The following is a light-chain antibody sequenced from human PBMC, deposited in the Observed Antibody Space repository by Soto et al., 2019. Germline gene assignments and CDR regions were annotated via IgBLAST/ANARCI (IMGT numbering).Light chain of an antibody. CDR3: ASHANIGGGSTVI. V-gene: IGLV2-23*02. Sequence: QSALTQPASVSGSPGQSITISCAGTSSDVGGYNRVSWYQEHPGKAPKLIIYDVTKRPSGASDRFSGSKSGNTASLTISGLQAEDEADYYCASHANIGGGSTVISGGGTKLTVL. J-gene: IGLJ2*01. CDR1: SSDVGGYNR. CDR2: DVT.